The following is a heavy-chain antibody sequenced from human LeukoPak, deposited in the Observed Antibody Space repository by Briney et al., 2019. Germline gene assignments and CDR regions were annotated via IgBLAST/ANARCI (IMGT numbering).Heavy chain of an antibody. CDR1: GFTFSSYW. V-gene: IGHV3-74*01. Sequence: GGSLRLSCAASGFTFSSYWIHWVRQAPGKGLVWVSRINTDGGTTVYADSVRGRFTISRDNAKNTLYLQMISLRPEDTAVYYCAGVYNTNRRAFDMWGQGTMVTVSS. CDR2: INTDGGTT. J-gene: IGHJ3*02. D-gene: IGHD1-14*01. CDR3: AGVYNTNRRAFDM.